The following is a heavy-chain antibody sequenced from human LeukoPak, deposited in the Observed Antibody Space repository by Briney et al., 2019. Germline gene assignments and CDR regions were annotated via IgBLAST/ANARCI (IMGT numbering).Heavy chain of an antibody. D-gene: IGHD3-22*01. CDR3: AKNRRHYYDSSGYYPRPLDY. J-gene: IGHJ4*02. CDR1: GFTFSSYA. Sequence: GGSLRLSCAASGFTFSSYAMSWVRQAPGKGLEWASAISGSGGSTYYADSVKGRFTISRDNSKNTLYLQMNSLRAEDTAVYYCAKNRRHYYDSSGYYPRPLDYWGQGTLVTVSS. CDR2: ISGSGGST. V-gene: IGHV3-23*01.